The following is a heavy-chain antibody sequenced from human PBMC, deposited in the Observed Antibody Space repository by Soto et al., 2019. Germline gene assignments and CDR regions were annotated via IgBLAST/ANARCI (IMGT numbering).Heavy chain of an antibody. D-gene: IGHD3-22*01. CDR3: ARVYYYDSSGYSQNWFDP. V-gene: IGHV1-18*01. CDR1: GYTFTSYG. Sequence: ASVKVSCKASGYTFTSYGISWVRQAPGQGLEWMGWISAYNGNTNYAQKLQGRVTMTTDTSTSTAYMELRSLRSDDTAVYYCARVYYYDSSGYSQNWFDPWAQGTLVTVSS. J-gene: IGHJ5*02. CDR2: ISAYNGNT.